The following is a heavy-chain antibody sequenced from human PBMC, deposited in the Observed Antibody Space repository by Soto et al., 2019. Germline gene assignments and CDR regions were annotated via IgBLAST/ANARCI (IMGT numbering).Heavy chain of an antibody. CDR1: GGTFNSYD. J-gene: IGHJ5*02. Sequence: QVQLVQSGAEVKKPGSSMKVSCKASGGTFNSYDINWVRQAPGQGLEWMGGIIPIVETPKYAQKFQGRVTITADESTNTVYMELSNLRSEDTAMYYCARLSRPNYYDTSGFFKDNWFDPWGQGTLVTVSS. V-gene: IGHV1-69*01. CDR3: ARLSRPNYYDTSGFFKDNWFDP. CDR2: IIPIVETP. D-gene: IGHD3-22*01.